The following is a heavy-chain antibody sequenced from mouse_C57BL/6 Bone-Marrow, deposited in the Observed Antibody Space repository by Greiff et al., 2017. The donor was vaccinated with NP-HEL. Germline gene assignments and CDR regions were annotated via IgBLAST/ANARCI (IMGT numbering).Heavy chain of an antibody. J-gene: IGHJ4*01. CDR3: ARGWLLRRDAVDY. D-gene: IGHD2-3*01. CDR1: GFTFSSYA. V-gene: IGHV5-4*01. CDR2: ISDGGSYT. Sequence: EVQRVESGGGLVKPGGSLKLSCAASGFTFSSYAMSWVRQTPEKRLEWVATISDGGSYTYYPDNVKGRFTISRDNAKNNLYLQMSHLKSEDTAMYYCARGWLLRRDAVDYWGRGTSVTVSS.